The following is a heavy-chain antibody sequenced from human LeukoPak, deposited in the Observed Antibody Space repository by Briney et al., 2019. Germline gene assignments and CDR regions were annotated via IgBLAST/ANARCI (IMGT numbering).Heavy chain of an antibody. CDR1: GFTFSDHY. J-gene: IGHJ4*02. CDR2: TRNKANSDTT. Sequence: GGSLRLSCAASGFTFSDHYMDWVRQAPGKGLEWVGRTRNKANSDTTEYAASVKGRFTISRDDSKNSLYLQMNSLKTEDTAVYYCAVGYCSGGSCSGSEGDYWGQGTLVTVSS. V-gene: IGHV3-72*01. CDR3: AVGYCSGGSCSGSEGDY. D-gene: IGHD2-15*01.